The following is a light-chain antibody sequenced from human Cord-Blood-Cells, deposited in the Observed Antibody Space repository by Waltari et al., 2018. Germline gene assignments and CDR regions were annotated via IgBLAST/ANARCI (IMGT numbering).Light chain of an antibody. Sequence: DIQMSQSPSSLSASVGDRVTITCHASQDISNYLNWYQQKPGKAPKLLIYDASNLETGVPSRLSGSGSGTDFTFTISSLQPEDIATYNCQQYDNLPFTFGPGTKVDIK. V-gene: IGKV1-33*01. CDR3: QQYDNLPFT. CDR1: QDISNY. J-gene: IGKJ3*01. CDR2: DAS.